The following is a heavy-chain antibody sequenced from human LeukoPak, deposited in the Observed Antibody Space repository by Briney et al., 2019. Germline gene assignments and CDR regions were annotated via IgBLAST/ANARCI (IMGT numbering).Heavy chain of an antibody. D-gene: IGHD5-12*01. CDR2: IYTSGST. J-gene: IGHJ2*01. CDR1: GGSISSYY. Sequence: SETLSLTCTVSGGSISSYYWSWIRQPPGKGLEWIGYIYTSGSTNYNPSLKSRVTISVDTSKNQFSLKLSSVTAADTAVYYCAGRAVATITLGWYFDLWGRGTLVTVSS. V-gene: IGHV4-4*09. CDR3: AGRAVATITLGWYFDL.